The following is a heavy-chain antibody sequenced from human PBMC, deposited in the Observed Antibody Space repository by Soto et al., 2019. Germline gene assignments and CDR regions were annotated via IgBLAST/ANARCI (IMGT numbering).Heavy chain of an antibody. CDR2: INPSTSAT. D-gene: IGHD1-26*01. V-gene: IGHV1-2*02. CDR3: ARIRWGRDHCPGMDV. CDR1: RDGFAGSY. J-gene: IGHJ6*02. Sequence: CEASRDGFAGSYSQWPQQAHAQGLERMGWINPSTSATNYAQKFQGRVTMTRDTSLGTAYMELTSLRPDDTALFYCARIRWGRDHCPGMDVWGQGPT.